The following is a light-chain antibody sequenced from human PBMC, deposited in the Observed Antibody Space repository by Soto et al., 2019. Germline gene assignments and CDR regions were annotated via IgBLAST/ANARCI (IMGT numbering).Light chain of an antibody. CDR1: QRVSTY. Sequence: EIVLTQSPATLSLSPGERATLSCRASQRVSTYLAWYQQKPGLAPRLVIYDAYNRATGIPARFSGSGSGTDFTLTISSLEPGDFAVYYCQQRSNWPLTFGGGTKVDIK. CDR2: DAY. J-gene: IGKJ4*01. CDR3: QQRSNWPLT. V-gene: IGKV3-11*01.